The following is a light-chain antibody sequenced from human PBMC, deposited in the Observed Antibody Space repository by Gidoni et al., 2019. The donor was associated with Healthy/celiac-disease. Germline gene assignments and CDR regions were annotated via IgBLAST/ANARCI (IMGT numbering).Light chain of an antibody. CDR3: QQYGSSPRT. Sequence: LVLTQSPGTLSLSPGERATLSCRASQSVSSSYLGWYQQKPGQAPRLLIYGASSRATGIPDRFSGSGSGTDFTLTISRLDPEDFAVYYCQQYGSSPRTFGQGTKVEIK. J-gene: IGKJ1*01. V-gene: IGKV3-20*01. CDR2: GAS. CDR1: QSVSSSY.